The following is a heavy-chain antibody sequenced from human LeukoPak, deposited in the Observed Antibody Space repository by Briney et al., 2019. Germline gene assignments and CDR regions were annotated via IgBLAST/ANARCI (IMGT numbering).Heavy chain of an antibody. J-gene: IGHJ4*02. V-gene: IGHV4-59*01. Sequence: SETLSLTCTVSGGSISSYYWSWIRQPPGKGLEWIGYIYYSGSTNYNPSLKSRVTISVDTSKNQFSLKLSSVTAADTAVYYCARDRSSSGWYGEYYFDYWGQGTLVTVSS. D-gene: IGHD6-19*01. CDR3: ARDRSSSGWYGEYYFDY. CDR2: IYYSGST. CDR1: GGSISSYY.